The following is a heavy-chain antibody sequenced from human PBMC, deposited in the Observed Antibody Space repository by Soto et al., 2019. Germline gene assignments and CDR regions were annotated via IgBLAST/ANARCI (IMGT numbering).Heavy chain of an antibody. V-gene: IGHV1-18*04. CDR1: GYTFTSHG. D-gene: IGHD2-2*01. Sequence: QVQLVQSGAEVKKPGASVKVSCKTSGYTFTSHGISWVRQAPGQGLEWMGWISAYNGNTNHAQKLQGRVTMTTDTPTSTAYMELRSLRSDDTAVYYCARTYCSSARCYSDYWGQGTLVTVSS. CDR2: ISAYNGNT. J-gene: IGHJ4*02. CDR3: ARTYCSSARCYSDY.